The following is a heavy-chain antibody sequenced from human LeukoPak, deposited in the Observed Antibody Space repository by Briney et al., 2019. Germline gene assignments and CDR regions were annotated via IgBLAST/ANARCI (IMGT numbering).Heavy chain of an antibody. CDR2: IYHSGST. D-gene: IGHD3-22*01. CDR1: GGSISSGGYS. CDR3: ARADSRRPSWFGP. V-gene: IGHV4-30-2*01. J-gene: IGHJ5*02. Sequence: SQILSLTCTVSGGSISSGGYSWSWIRQPPGKGLEWIGYIYHSGSTYYNPSLKSRVTISVDRSKNQFSLKLSSVTAADTAVYYCARADSRRPSWFGPWGQGTLVTVSS.